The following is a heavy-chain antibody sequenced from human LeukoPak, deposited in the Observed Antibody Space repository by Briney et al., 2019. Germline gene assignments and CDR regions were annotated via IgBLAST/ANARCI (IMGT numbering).Heavy chain of an antibody. CDR3: ATRAGYSDFDY. V-gene: IGHV4-39*07. J-gene: IGHJ4*02. CDR1: SGSIGSDALY. CDR2: VHYTRSYSGTT. Sequence: SETLSLTCTVSSGSIGSDALYWGWIRQSPGKGLEWIGSVHYTRSYSGTTYYNPSLKSRVTISVDTSKNQFSLKLSSVTAADTAVYYCATRAGYSDFDYWGQGTLVTVSS. D-gene: IGHD5-18*01.